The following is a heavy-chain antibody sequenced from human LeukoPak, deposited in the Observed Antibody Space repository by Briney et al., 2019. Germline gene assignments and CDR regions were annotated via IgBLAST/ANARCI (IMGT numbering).Heavy chain of an antibody. CDR2: INHSGST. CDR3: ARETRIFGVVTSYYFDY. D-gene: IGHD3-3*01. Sequence: SETLSLTCAVYGGSFSGYYWSWIRQPPGKGLEWIGEINHSGSTNYNPSLKSRVTISVDTSKNQFSLKLSSVTAADTAVYYCARETRIFGVVTSYYFDYWGQGILVTVSS. V-gene: IGHV4-34*01. CDR1: GGSFSGYY. J-gene: IGHJ4*02.